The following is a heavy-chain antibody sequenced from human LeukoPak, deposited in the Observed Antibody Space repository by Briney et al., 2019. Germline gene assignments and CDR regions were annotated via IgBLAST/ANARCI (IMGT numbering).Heavy chain of an antibody. CDR1: GFTFSSYG. Sequence: GRSLRLSCAASGFTFSSYGMHWVRQAPGKGLEWVAVISYDGSNKYYADSVKGRFTISRDNSKNTLYLQMNSLRAEDTAVYYCAKDGPYYYDTPTYWYFELWGRGTLVTVSS. CDR3: AKDGPYYYDTPTYWYFEL. CDR2: ISYDGSNK. J-gene: IGHJ2*01. V-gene: IGHV3-30*18. D-gene: IGHD3-22*01.